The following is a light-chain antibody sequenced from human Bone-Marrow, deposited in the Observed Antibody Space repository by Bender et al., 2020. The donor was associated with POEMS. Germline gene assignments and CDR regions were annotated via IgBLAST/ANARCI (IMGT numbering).Light chain of an antibody. CDR2: EVT. V-gene: IGLV2-8*01. CDR1: ISDVAGYNL. J-gene: IGLJ3*02. CDR3: SSYAGDYNLV. Sequence: QSALTQPASVSGSPGQSLTISCTGSISDVAGYNLVSWYQQHPGKAPKLIIYEVTKRPSGISNRFSASKSGNTASLTVSGLQAEDEADYYCSSYAGDYNLVFGGGTKLTVL.